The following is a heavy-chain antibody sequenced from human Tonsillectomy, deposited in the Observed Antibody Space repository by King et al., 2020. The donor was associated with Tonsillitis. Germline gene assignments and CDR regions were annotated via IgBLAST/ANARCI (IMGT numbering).Heavy chain of an antibody. CDR1: GFSLSTSGMC. CDR2: IDWDDDK. D-gene: IGHD6-13*01. CDR3: ARIGIEAAGTVNTFDN. V-gene: IGHV2-70*11. Sequence: TLKESGPALVKPTQTLTLTCTFSGFSLSTSGMCVSWIRQPPGKALEWLARIDWDDDKYYSTSLKTRLTISKDTSKKQVVLTMTNMDPVDTATYYCARIGIEAAGTVNTFDNWGQGTMVTVSS. J-gene: IGHJ3*02.